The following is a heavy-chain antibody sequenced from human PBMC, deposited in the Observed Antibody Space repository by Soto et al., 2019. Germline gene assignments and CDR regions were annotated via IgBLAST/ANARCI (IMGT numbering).Heavy chain of an antibody. CDR1: GTSLSTRGVG. CDR2: ISWDDVK. CDR3: AHSVSIFGGITQNWFDP. Sequence: QITLKESGPTLVKPTQTLTLTCTFSGTSLSTRGVGVAWIRQPPGKALEWLALISWDDVKRYSPSLESRLTVARDSSKRQVVLTLTNLAPVDTATYYCAHSVSIFGGITQNWFDPWGQGILVTVSS. D-gene: IGHD3-3*01. J-gene: IGHJ5*02. V-gene: IGHV2-5*02.